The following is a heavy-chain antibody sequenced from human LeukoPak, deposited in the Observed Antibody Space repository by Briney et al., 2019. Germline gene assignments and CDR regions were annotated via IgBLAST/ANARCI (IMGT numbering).Heavy chain of an antibody. J-gene: IGHJ4*02. D-gene: IGHD3-22*01. Sequence: SETLSLTCAVSGYSISSGYYWGWIRQPPGKGLEWIGYIYYSGSTNYNPSLKSRVTISVDTSKNQFSLKLSSVTAADTAVYYCARVFVRSLSVVTRSIDYWGQGTLVTVSS. CDR1: GYSISSGYY. CDR2: IYYSGST. CDR3: ARVFVRSLSVVTRSIDY. V-gene: IGHV4-61*01.